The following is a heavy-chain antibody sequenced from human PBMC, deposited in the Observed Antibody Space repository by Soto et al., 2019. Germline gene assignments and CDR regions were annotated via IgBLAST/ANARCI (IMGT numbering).Heavy chain of an antibody. CDR2: ISYDGNYK. CDR1: GFTFSSYG. D-gene: IGHD3-22*01. J-gene: IGHJ4*02. V-gene: IGHV3-30*18. CDR3: GKVSTYYYDSTFDY. Sequence: QVQLVESGGGVVQPGRSLRLPCAASGFTFSSYGMHWVRQAPGKGLEWVAIISYDGNYKYYGDSVKGRFTISRYNSKHTLYLQMNSLRAADTAVYYCGKVSTYYYDSTFDYWGQGTLVTVSS.